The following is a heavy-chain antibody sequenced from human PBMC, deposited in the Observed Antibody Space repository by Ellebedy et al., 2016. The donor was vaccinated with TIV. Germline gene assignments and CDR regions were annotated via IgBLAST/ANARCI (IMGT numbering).Heavy chain of an antibody. V-gene: IGHV3-23*01. D-gene: IGHD5-18*01. J-gene: IGHJ5*02. Sequence: GESLKISXVASGFTFGTYAMSWVRQAPGKGLEWVSSISGSGESTYYADSTKGRFTISRDNSRNTLFLEMSDLRVDDTAVYFCAKDGRRYGRYTWYPDSWGQGTLVSVSS. CDR3: AKDGRRYGRYTWYPDS. CDR2: ISGSGEST. CDR1: GFTFGTYA.